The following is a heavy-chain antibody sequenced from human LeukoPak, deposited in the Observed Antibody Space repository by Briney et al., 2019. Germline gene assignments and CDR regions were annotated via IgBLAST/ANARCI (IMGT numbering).Heavy chain of an antibody. CDR1: GGSISSSSYY. CDR3: ARRGSWYGY. CDR2: IYYSGST. J-gene: IGHJ4*02. V-gene: IGHV4-39*01. Sequence: SETLSLTCTVSGGSISSSSYYWGWIRQPPGKGLEWIGSIYYSGSTYYNPSLKSRVTISVDTSKNQFSLKLSSVTAADTAVYYCARRGSWYGYWGQGTLVTVPS. D-gene: IGHD6-13*01.